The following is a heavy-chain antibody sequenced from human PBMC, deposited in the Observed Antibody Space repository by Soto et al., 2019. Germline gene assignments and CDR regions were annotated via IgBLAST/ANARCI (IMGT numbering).Heavy chain of an antibody. J-gene: IGHJ4*02. D-gene: IGHD1-26*01. CDR3: ARGERIDS. Sequence: EVQLVESGGGLVKPGGSLRLSCAASGFTFRSYSMNWVRQAPGKGLEWVAYISTSSSFIYYADLVKGRFTISRDNAKNSLLLQMNSLRDDDMAVYFCARGERIDSWGQGTLVTVSS. CDR2: ISTSSSFI. CDR1: GFTFRSYS. V-gene: IGHV3-21*01.